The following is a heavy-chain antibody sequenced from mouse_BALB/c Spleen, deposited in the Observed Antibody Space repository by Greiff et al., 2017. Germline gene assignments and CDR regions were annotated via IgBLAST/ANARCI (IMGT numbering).Heavy chain of an antibody. J-gene: IGHJ4*01. CDR3: ARQGFYYGSYAMDY. Sequence: VKLMESGPDLVAPSQSLSITCTVSGFSLTSYGVHWVRQPPGKGLEWLVVIWSDGSTTYNSALKSRLSISKDNSKSQVFLKMNSLQTDDTAMYYCARQGFYYGSYAMDYWGQGTSVTVSS. D-gene: IGHD1-2*01. V-gene: IGHV2-6-2*01. CDR2: IWSDGST. CDR1: GFSLTSYG.